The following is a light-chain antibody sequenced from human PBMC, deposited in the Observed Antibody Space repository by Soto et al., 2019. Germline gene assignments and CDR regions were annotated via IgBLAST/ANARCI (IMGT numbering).Light chain of an antibody. CDR3: QQYGSLIT. J-gene: IGKJ5*01. CDR2: GAS. Sequence: IVLTQYTGTLSLSPGERATLSCRASQSVSSSYLAWYQQKPGQAPRLLIYGASSRATGIPDRFSGSGSGTDFTLTISRLEPEDFAVYYCQQYGSLITFGQGTRLEIK. V-gene: IGKV3-20*01. CDR1: QSVSSSY.